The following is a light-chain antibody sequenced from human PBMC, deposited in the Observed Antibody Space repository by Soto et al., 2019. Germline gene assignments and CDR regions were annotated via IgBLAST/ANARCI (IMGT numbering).Light chain of an antibody. CDR3: HLYGDSPPRT. J-gene: IGKJ2*02. CDR2: GSS. Sequence: EIVLTQSPGTLSLSPGERATLSCRASQSVSSNHLAWYQQKPGKAPRLLIYGSSSRATGIPDRFSGSGSGTDFALTISRLEPEDFAVYFSHLYGDSPPRTFGQGTKVEIK. V-gene: IGKV3-20*01. CDR1: QSVSSNH.